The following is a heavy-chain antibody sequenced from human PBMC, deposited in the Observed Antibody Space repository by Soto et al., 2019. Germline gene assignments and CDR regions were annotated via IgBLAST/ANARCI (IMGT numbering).Heavy chain of an antibody. V-gene: IGHV4-59*01. Sequence: SETLSLTCTVSGGSISSYYWSWIRQPPGKGLEWIGYIYYSGSTNYNPSLKSRVTISVDTSKNQFSLKLSSVTAADTAVYYCARGIQLWLPFDYWGQGTLVTVSS. CDR2: IYYSGST. J-gene: IGHJ4*02. D-gene: IGHD5-18*01. CDR1: GGSISSYY. CDR3: ARGIQLWLPFDY.